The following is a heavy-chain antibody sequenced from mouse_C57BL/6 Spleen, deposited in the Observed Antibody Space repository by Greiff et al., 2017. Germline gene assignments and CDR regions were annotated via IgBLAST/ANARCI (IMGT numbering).Heavy chain of an antibody. CDR1: GYTFTSYW. CDR2: IYPGSGST. J-gene: IGHJ3*01. V-gene: IGHV1-55*01. Sequence: QVQLQQPGAELVKPGASVTMSCKASGYTFTSYWITWVKQRPGQGLEWIGDIYPGSGSTNYNEKFKSKATLTVNTSSSTAYMQLSSLTSEDSAVYYWARWDYYYLAWFAYWGQGTLVTVSA. D-gene: IGHD2-1*01. CDR3: ARWDYYYLAWFAY.